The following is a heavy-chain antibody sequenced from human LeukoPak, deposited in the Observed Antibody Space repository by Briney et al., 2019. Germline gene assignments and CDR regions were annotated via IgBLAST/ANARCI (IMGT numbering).Heavy chain of an antibody. CDR1: GFTFSSYD. J-gene: IGHJ6*02. CDR2: IGTAGDT. D-gene: IGHD3-10*01. CDR3: ARDLYYGSGNGYYYGMDV. Sequence: SGGSQRLSCAASGFTFSSYDMHWVRQATGKGLEWVSAIGTAGDTYYPGSVKGRFTISRENAKNSLYLQMNSLRAEDTAVYYCARDLYYGSGNGYYYGMDVWGQGTTVTVSS. V-gene: IGHV3-13*01.